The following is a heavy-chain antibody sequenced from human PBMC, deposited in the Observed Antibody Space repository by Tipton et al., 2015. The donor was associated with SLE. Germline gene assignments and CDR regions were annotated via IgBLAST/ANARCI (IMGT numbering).Heavy chain of an antibody. J-gene: IGHJ6*03. CDR3: ARAPGLERSYFYYFYMDV. CDR1: GGSMSSRSHY. CDR2: IYYSGST. V-gene: IGHV4-39*07. Sequence: TLSLTCTVSGGSMSSRSHYWGWIRQPPGKGLEWIGTIYYSGSTYYNPPLKSRVTISLDASTNLFSLKLSSVTAADTAVYYCARAPGLERSYFYYFYMDVWGKGTTVTVSS. D-gene: IGHD1-1*01.